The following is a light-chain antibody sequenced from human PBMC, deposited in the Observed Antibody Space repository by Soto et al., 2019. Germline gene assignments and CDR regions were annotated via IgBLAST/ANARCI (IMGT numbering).Light chain of an antibody. CDR2: GAS. CDR1: QSVSSN. J-gene: IGKJ1*01. CDR3: QQYGALPET. Sequence: IGMTHSPSTLSVSPGERATLSCRASQSVSSNLAWYQQKPGQAPRLLIYGASTRAIGIPARFSGSGSGTDFTLTVSRLEPEDFAVYYCQQYGALPETFGQGTKVDIK. V-gene: IGKV3-15*01.